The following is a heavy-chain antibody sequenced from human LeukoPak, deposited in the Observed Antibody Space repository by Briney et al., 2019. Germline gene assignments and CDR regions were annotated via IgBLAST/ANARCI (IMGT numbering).Heavy chain of an antibody. V-gene: IGHV3-48*02. J-gene: IGHJ4*02. D-gene: IGHD2-15*01. Sequence: GGSLRLSCAASGFTFSIYNMNWVRQAPGKGLEWVSYISSSTRTIYYADSVKGRFTISRDNAQNSLYLQMNSLTDEDTGVYYWGRDVGPTQCWGQGTLVTVSS. CDR3: GRDVGPTQC. CDR2: ISSSTRTI. CDR1: GFTFSIYN.